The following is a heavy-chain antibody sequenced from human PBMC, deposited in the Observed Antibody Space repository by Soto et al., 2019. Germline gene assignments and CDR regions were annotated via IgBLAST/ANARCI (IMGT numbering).Heavy chain of an antibody. CDR1: GGSISSSSFH. V-gene: IGHV4-39*01. J-gene: IGHJ1*01. CDR3: ATAMGGASGGYFHH. D-gene: IGHD2-15*01. Sequence: QLQLQESGPGLVKPSETLSLTCSVSGGSISSSSFHWGWIRQPPGKGLECIGNIFYSGSTYYNPSLKSRVTISVDTSKNQFSLKLSSVTAADTAVYYCATAMGGASGGYFHHWGQGTLVTVSS. CDR2: IFYSGST.